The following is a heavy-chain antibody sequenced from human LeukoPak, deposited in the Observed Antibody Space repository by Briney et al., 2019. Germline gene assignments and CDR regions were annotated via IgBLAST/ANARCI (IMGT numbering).Heavy chain of an antibody. Sequence: PSETLSLTCAVYGGPFSGYYWSWIRQPPGKGLEWIGEINHSGSTNYNPSLKSRVTISVDTSKNQFSLKLSSVTAADTAVYYCARENTATNYYMDVWGKGTTVTVSS. D-gene: IGHD5-18*01. CDR2: INHSGST. CDR1: GGPFSGYY. CDR3: ARENTATNYYMDV. J-gene: IGHJ6*03. V-gene: IGHV4-34*01.